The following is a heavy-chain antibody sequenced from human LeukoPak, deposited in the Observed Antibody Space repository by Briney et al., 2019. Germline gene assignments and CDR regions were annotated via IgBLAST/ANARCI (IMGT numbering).Heavy chain of an antibody. V-gene: IGHV3-33*01. CDR2: IWYDGSNK. Sequence: GGSLRLSCAASGFTFSSYGMHWVRQAPGKGLEWVAVIWYDGSNKYYADSVKGRFTISRDNSKNTLYLQMNSLRAEDTAVYYCARDHSPAVGLPMVRGVPHYWGQGTLVTVSS. J-gene: IGHJ4*02. CDR3: ARDHSPAVGLPMVRGVPHY. CDR1: GFTFSSYG. D-gene: IGHD3-10*01.